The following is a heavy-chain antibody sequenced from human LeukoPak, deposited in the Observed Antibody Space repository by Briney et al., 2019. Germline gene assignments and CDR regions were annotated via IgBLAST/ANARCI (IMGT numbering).Heavy chain of an antibody. Sequence: GGSLRLSCAVSGFSLNRYWMSWVRLTPGKGLEWVASIRQDGSEKQYVDSMKGRFTISRDNAKNSLYLQMSSLRGEDTAVYYCARLQRAVTGTLWGQGTLVIVSS. V-gene: IGHV3-7*01. D-gene: IGHD6-19*01. CDR1: GFSLNRYW. J-gene: IGHJ4*02. CDR2: IRQDGSEK. CDR3: ARLQRAVTGTL.